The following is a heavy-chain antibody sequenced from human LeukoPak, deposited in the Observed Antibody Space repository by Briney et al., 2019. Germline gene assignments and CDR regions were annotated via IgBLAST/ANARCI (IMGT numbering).Heavy chain of an antibody. CDR3: ARDGAPGGLAYFDY. Sequence: SETLSLTCTVSGGSISSYYWSWTRQPPGKGLEWIGYVSYTGSTNYNPSLKSRVTISIDTSKTQFSLKINSVTAADTAVYYCARDGAPGGLAYFDYWGQGTLVTVSS. D-gene: IGHD3-16*01. CDR2: VSYTGST. CDR1: GGSISSYY. V-gene: IGHV4-59*01. J-gene: IGHJ4*02.